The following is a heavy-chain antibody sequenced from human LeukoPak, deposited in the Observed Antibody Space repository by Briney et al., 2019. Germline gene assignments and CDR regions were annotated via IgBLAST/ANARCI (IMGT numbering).Heavy chain of an antibody. CDR2: VDPEDGET. CDR1: GYTFTDYY. V-gene: IGHV1-69-2*01. CDR3: ATGAPFGVVGATDH. Sequence: ASVKVSCKASGYTFTDYYIHWVQQAPGKGLEWMGRVDPEDGETIYAENFQGRVTIAADTSTDTAYMDLKSLKSEDTAVYFCATGAPFGVVGATDHWGQGTLVTVSS. J-gene: IGHJ4*02. D-gene: IGHD1-26*01.